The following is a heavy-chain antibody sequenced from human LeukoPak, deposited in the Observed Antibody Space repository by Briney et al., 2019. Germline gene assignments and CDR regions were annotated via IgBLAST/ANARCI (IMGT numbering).Heavy chain of an antibody. J-gene: IGHJ4*02. V-gene: IGHV3-30-3*01. CDR3: ARGTPRFIVVVVAATRPFGY. Sequence: GGSLRLSCAASGFMFTDFAMHWVRQAPGKGLEWVAVISYDGSNKYYADSVKGRFTISRDNSKNTLYLQMNSLRAEDTAVYYCARGTPRFIVVVVAATRPFGYWGQGTLVTVSS. D-gene: IGHD2-15*01. CDR1: GFMFTDFA. CDR2: ISYDGSNK.